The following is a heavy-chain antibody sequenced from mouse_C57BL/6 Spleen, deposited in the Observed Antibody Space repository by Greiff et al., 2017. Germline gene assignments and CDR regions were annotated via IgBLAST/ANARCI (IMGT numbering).Heavy chain of an antibody. J-gene: IGHJ3*01. CDR1: GFTFTSYA. CDR3: AGEGPLYDGYQAWFAY. CDR2: ISDCGSYT. V-gene: IGHV5-4*01. D-gene: IGHD2-3*01. Sequence: EVKLMESGGGLVKPGGSLKLSCAASGFTFTSYAMSWVRQTPVKRLEWVATISDCGSYTYYPHNVKGRFTIYRDNAKNNLYLQMSHLKSEDTAMYYCAGEGPLYDGYQAWFAYWGQGTLVTVSA.